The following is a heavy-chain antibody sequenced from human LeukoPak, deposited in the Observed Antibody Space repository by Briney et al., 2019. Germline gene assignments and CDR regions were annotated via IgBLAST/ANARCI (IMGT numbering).Heavy chain of an antibody. D-gene: IGHD5-12*01. J-gene: IGHJ4*02. V-gene: IGHV3-7*01. CDR3: AREDGRGYSGYDPIDY. CDR1: GFTFRSYW. Sequence: PGGSLRLSCAASGFTFRSYWMSWVRQAPGKGLQWVANIKQDGSEKYFVDSVKGRFTISRDDARNSLFLQMNSLSAEDTAVYYCAREDGRGYSGYDPIDYWGQGTLVTVSS. CDR2: IKQDGSEK.